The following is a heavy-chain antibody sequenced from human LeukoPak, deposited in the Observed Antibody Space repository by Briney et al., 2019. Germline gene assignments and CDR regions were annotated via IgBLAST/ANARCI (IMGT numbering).Heavy chain of an antibody. CDR1: GFTFSSYG. V-gene: IGHV3-30*18. D-gene: IGHD6-13*01. J-gene: IGHJ4*02. CDR2: ISYDGSNK. CDR3: AKTLGIAAAASFDY. Sequence: PGGSLRLSCAASGFTFSSYGMHWVRHAPGKGLEWVAVISYDGSNKYYADSVKGRFTISRDNSKNTLYLQMNSLRAEDTAVYYCAKTLGIAAAASFDYWGQGTLVTVSS.